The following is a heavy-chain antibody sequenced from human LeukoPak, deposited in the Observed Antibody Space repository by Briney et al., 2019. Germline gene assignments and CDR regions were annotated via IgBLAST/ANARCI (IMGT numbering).Heavy chain of an antibody. Sequence: SGGSLRLSCAASGFTFSSYSMNWVRQAPGKGLEWVSSISSSSSYIYYADSVKGRFTISRDNAKNSLYLQMNSLRAEDTAVYYCARDLYGSGSYFGYYGMDVWGQGTTVTVSS. CDR2: ISSSSSYI. CDR3: ARDLYGSGSYFGYYGMDV. CDR1: GFTFSSYS. V-gene: IGHV3-21*01. D-gene: IGHD3-10*01. J-gene: IGHJ6*02.